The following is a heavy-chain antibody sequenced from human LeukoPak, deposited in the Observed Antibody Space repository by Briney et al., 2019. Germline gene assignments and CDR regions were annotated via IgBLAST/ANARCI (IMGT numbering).Heavy chain of an antibody. Sequence: SGPALVKPTQTLTLTCTFSGFSLSTSGMCVSWIRQPPGKALEWLALIDWDDDKYYSPSLKTRLTISKDTSKNQVVLTMPNMDPVDTATYYCARSGVAATDDAFDIWGQGTMVTVSS. V-gene: IGHV2-70*01. CDR2: IDWDDDK. D-gene: IGHD2-15*01. CDR1: GFSLSTSGMC. CDR3: ARSGVAATDDAFDI. J-gene: IGHJ3*02.